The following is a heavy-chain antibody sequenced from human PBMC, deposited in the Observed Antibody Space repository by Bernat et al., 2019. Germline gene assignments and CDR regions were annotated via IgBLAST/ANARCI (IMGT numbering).Heavy chain of an antibody. J-gene: IGHJ4*02. V-gene: IGHV3-23*01. CDR3: ARAYRNRFDY. D-gene: IGHD3-16*01. Sequence: EVQLLESGGGLVQPGGSLRLSCAASGFTFSTYAMSWVRQSPGKGLDWVSTILGSGGATYYADSVKGRFTISRDNSKNTLYLQMNSLGAEDTAVYYCARAYRNRFDYWGQGTLVTVSS. CDR2: ILGSGGAT. CDR1: GFTFSTYA.